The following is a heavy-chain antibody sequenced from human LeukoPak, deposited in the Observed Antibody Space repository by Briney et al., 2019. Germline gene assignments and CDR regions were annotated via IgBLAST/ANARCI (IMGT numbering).Heavy chain of an antibody. V-gene: IGHV3-23*01. CDR1: GFIFSSYA. D-gene: IGHD2-21*01. CDR2: IRDSGDST. Sequence: PGGSLRLSCAASGFIFSSYAMSWVRQVPGKGLEWVSGIRDSGDSTFYADSVKGRFTISRDSSKNTLDLQMNGLRVDDTAIYFCAKESAVIGIPYFDYWGQGSLVTVSS. CDR3: AKESAVIGIPYFDY. J-gene: IGHJ4*02.